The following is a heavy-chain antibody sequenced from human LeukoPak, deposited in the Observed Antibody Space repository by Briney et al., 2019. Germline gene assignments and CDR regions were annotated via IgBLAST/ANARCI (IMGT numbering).Heavy chain of an antibody. V-gene: IGHV4-34*01. J-gene: IGHJ5*02. Sequence: NPSETLSLTCAVYGGSFSGYYWSWIRQPPGKGLEWIGEINHSGSTNYNPSLKSRVTISVDTSKNQFSLKLSSVTAADTAVYYCAREVQAVAGTDSRGRRRSNWFDPWGQGTLVTVSS. CDR1: GGSFSGYY. CDR2: INHSGST. CDR3: AREVQAVAGTDSRGRRRSNWFDP. D-gene: IGHD6-19*01.